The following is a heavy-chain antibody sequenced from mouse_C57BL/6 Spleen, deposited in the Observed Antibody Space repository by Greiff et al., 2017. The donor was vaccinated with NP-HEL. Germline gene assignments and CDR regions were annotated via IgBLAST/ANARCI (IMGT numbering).Heavy chain of an antibody. D-gene: IGHD2-1*01. J-gene: IGHJ4*01. CDR3: TTDGNYVRDYAMDY. CDR1: GFTITDDY. V-gene: IGHV14-4*01. Sequence: EVKLMESGAELVRPGASVKLSCTASGFTITDDYMHWVKQSPEQGLEWIGWIDTENGDTEYASKFQGKATITADTSSNTAYLQLSSLTSEETAVYYCTTDGNYVRDYAMDYWGQGTSVTVSS. CDR2: IDTENGDT.